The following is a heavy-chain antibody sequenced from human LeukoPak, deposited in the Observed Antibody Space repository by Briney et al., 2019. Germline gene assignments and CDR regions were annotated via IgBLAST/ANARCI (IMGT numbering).Heavy chain of an antibody. CDR1: GFTFSSYS. CDR3: AKVPPSSMSLGY. V-gene: IGHV3-48*01. Sequence: PGGSLRLSCAASGFTFSSYSMNWVRQAPGKGLEWVSYISSSSSTIYYADSVKGRFTISRDNAKNSLYLQMNTLRAEDTAVYYCAKVPPSSMSLGYWGQGTLVTVPS. CDR2: ISSSSSTI. J-gene: IGHJ4*02. D-gene: IGHD2-2*01.